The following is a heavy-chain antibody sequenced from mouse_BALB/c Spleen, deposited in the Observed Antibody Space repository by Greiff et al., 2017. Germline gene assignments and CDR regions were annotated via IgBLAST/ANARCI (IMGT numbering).Heavy chain of an antibody. CDR1: GFTFSSYG. CDR3: ARDGGYGSSYFDY. D-gene: IGHD1-1*01. Sequence: DVQLVESGGGLVQPGGSLKLSCAASGFTFSSYGMSWVRQTPDKRLELVATINSNGGSTYYPDSVKGRFTISRDNAKNTLYLQMSSLKSEDTAMYYCARDGGYGSSYFDYWGQGTTLTVSS. CDR2: INSNGGST. V-gene: IGHV5-6-3*01. J-gene: IGHJ2*01.